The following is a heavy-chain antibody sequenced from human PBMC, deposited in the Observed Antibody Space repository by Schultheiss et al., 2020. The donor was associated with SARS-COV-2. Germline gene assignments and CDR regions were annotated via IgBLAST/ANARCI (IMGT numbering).Heavy chain of an antibody. Sequence: GGSLRLSCAASGFTFSDYYMSWIRQAPGKGLEWVSAISGSGGSTYYADSVKGRFTISRDNAKNSLYLQMNSLRAEDTAVYYCAAGDLDAFDIWGQGTMVTVSS. CDR1: GFTFSDYY. D-gene: IGHD2-21*02. CDR3: AAGDLDAFDI. CDR2: ISGSGGST. V-gene: IGHV3-11*04. J-gene: IGHJ3*02.